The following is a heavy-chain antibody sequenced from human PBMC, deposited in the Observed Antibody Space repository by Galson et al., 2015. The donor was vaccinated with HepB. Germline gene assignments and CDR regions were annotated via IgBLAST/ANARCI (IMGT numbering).Heavy chain of an antibody. V-gene: IGHV3-23*01. Sequence: SLRLSCAASGFTFSSYAMSWVRQAPGKGLEWVSAISGSGGSTYYADSVKGRFTISRDNSKNTLYLQMNSLRAEDTAVYYCAKVLRYFDWLIDYWGQGTLVTVSS. CDR3: AKVLRYFDWLIDY. J-gene: IGHJ4*02. D-gene: IGHD3-9*01. CDR1: GFTFSSYA. CDR2: ISGSGGST.